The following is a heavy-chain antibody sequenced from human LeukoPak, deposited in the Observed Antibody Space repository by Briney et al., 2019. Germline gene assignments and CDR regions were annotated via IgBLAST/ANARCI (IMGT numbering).Heavy chain of an antibody. J-gene: IGHJ6*02. Sequence: SETLSLTCAVSGGSISSSNWWSWVRQPPGKGLEWIGEIYHSGSTNYNPSLKSRVTISVDKSKNQFSLKLSSVTAADTAVYYCARDFRPDCSGGSCYFHYYYGMDVWGRGTTVTVSS. CDR2: IYHSGST. V-gene: IGHV4-4*02. CDR3: ARDFRPDCSGGSCYFHYYYGMDV. CDR1: GGSISSSNW. D-gene: IGHD2-15*01.